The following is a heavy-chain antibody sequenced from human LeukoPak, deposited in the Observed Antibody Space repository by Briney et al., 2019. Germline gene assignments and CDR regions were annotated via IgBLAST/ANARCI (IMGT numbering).Heavy chain of an antibody. CDR3: AREGADTAMVKTHFDY. CDR2: INPNSGGT. J-gene: IGHJ4*02. CDR1: GYTFTGYY. Sequence: ASVKVSCKASGYTFTGYYMHWVRQAPGQGLEWMGSINPNSGGTNYAQKFQGRVTMTRDTSISTAYMELSRLRSEDTAVYYCAREGADTAMVKTHFDYWGQGTLVTVSS. D-gene: IGHD5-18*01. V-gene: IGHV1-2*02.